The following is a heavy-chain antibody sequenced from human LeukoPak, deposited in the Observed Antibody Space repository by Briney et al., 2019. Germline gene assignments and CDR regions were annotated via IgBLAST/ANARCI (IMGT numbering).Heavy chain of an antibody. D-gene: IGHD2-2*01. V-gene: IGHV4-61*02. Sequence: PSETLSLTCTVSGGSISSGNYYWNWIRQPTGNGLEWIGRIYTSGGTNYNPSLKSRVTISIDTSKNQLSLKLSSVTAADTAVYYCARGDCSSTSCRPYYYYMDVWGKGTTVTVSS. CDR3: ARGDCSSTSCRPYYYYMDV. J-gene: IGHJ6*03. CDR2: IYTSGGT. CDR1: GGSISSGNYY.